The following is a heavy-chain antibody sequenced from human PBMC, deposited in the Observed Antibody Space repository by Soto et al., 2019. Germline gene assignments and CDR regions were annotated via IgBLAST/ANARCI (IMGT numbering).Heavy chain of an antibody. Sequence: ASVKVSCKVSGYTLTDLSMHWVRQAPGKGLEWMGGFDPEDGETIYAQKFQGRVTMTEDTSTDTAYMELSSLRSEDTAVYYCAADILTGYFDFSWGQGTLVTVSS. V-gene: IGHV1-24*01. D-gene: IGHD3-9*01. CDR1: GYTLTDLS. CDR3: AADILTGYFDFS. CDR2: FDPEDGET. J-gene: IGHJ5*02.